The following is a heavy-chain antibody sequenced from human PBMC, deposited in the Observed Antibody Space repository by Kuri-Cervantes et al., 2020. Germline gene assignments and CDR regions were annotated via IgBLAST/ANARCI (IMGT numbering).Heavy chain of an antibody. CDR1: GYTFTGYY. J-gene: IGHJ4*02. CDR2: INPNRGGT. Sequence: ASVKVSCKASGYTFTGYYIHWVRQAPGQGLEWMGWINPNRGGTDYAQTFQGRVTMTRDTSISTAYMELSRLRSDDTAVYYCARGRYNFWSTYFHFWGQGTLVTVSS. D-gene: IGHD3-3*01. V-gene: IGHV1-2*02. CDR3: ARGRYNFWSTYFHF.